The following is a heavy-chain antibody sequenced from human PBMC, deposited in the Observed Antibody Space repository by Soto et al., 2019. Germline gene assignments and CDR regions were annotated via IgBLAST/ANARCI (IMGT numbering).Heavy chain of an antibody. J-gene: IGHJ3*02. Sequence: ETLSLTCAVYGGSFSGYYWSWIRQPPGKGLEWIGEINHSGSTNYNPSLKSRVTISVDTSKNQFSLKLSSVTAADTAVYYCARRRSRMAFDIWGQGTMVTVSS. CDR1: GGSFSGYY. CDR2: INHSGST. CDR3: ARRRSRMAFDI. V-gene: IGHV4-34*01.